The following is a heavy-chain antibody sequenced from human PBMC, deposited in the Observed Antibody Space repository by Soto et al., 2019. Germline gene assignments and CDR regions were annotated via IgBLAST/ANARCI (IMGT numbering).Heavy chain of an antibody. V-gene: IGHV4-34*01. D-gene: IGHD3-10*01. CDR2: IHHTGDT. CDR3: GWFEERPPGSGHLADY. Sequence: SETLSLTCGVYGESLSAYYWNWIRQSPGKGLEWIGDIHHTGDTKYNPSLKSRLTLSLDTSKNQFSLKLTSVTAADTAVYYCGWFEERPPGSGHLADYLGPGTLVTVSS. J-gene: IGHJ4*02. CDR1: GESLSAYY.